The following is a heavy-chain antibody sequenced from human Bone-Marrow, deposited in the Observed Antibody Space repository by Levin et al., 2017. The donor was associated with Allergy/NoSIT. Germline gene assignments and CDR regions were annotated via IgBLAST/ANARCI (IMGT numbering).Heavy chain of an antibody. J-gene: IGHJ4*02. CDR3: ARDTSLFWTGSFDY. CDR1: GFIVSSNY. CDR2: IFNNGNT. V-gene: IGHV3-53*01. Sequence: LPGGSLRLSCAASGFIVSSNYMSWVRQAPGKGLEWLSVIFNNGNTYYADSVKGRFTISRDSSKNTLYLQMNNLRAEDTAVYYCARDTSLFWTGSFDYWGQGTLVTVSS. D-gene: IGHD3/OR15-3a*01.